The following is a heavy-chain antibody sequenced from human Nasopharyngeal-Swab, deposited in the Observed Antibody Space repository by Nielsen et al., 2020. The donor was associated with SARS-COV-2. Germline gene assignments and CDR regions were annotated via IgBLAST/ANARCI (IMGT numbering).Heavy chain of an antibody. Sequence: SKTLSLTCTVSGGSISSYYWSWIRQPPGKGLEWIGYIYYSGSTNYNPSLKSRVTISVDTSKNQFSLKLSSVTAADTAVYYCVRGFDYWGQGTLVTVSS. V-gene: IGHV4-59*08. CDR2: IYYSGST. D-gene: IGHD3-10*01. CDR1: GGSISSYY. CDR3: VRGFDY. J-gene: IGHJ4*02.